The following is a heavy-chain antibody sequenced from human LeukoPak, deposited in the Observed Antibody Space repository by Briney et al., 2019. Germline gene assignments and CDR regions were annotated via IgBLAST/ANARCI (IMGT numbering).Heavy chain of an antibody. CDR3: ARHVPSDYGYYYYGMDV. Sequence: GGSLRLSCEASGFTFSSYSMNGVRQPPGKGLEGVSYISSSSSTIYYADSVKGRFTISRDNAKNSLYLQMNSLRAEDTAVYYCARHVPSDYGYYYYGMDVWGQGTTVTVSS. J-gene: IGHJ6*02. CDR2: ISSSSSTI. CDR1: GFTFSSYS. D-gene: IGHD4/OR15-4a*01. V-gene: IGHV3-48*04.